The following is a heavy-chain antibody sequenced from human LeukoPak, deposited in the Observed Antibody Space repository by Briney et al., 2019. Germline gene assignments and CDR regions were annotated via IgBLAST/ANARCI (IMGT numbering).Heavy chain of an antibody. J-gene: IGHJ4*02. D-gene: IGHD4-23*01. CDR1: GYTFNIYY. CDR2: ISPTGDST. Sequence: ASVRVSCTTSGYTFNIYYMHWVRQTPGQALEWVGLISPTGDSTNYAQTFRGRVTMTRDTSTNTVYMDLSSLRSEDTAVYYCAREARGGYFDYWGQGTLVIVSS. V-gene: IGHV1-46*02. CDR3: AREARGGYFDY.